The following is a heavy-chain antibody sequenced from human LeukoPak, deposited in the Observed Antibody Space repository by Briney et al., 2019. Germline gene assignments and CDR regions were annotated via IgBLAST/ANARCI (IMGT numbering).Heavy chain of an antibody. CDR3: ARRAYSSSWSKGYYFDY. CDR2: IYYSGST. CDR1: GGSISSGGYY. Sequence: SETLSLTCTVSGGSISSGGYYWSWIRQHPGKGLEWIGYIYYSGSTYYNPSLKSRVTISVDTSKNQFSLKLSSVTAADTAVYYCARRAYSSSWSKGYYFDYWGQGTLVTVSS. J-gene: IGHJ4*02. D-gene: IGHD6-13*01. V-gene: IGHV4-31*03.